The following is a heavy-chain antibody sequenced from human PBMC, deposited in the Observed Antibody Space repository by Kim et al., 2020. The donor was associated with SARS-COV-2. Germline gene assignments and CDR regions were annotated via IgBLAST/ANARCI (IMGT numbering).Heavy chain of an antibody. V-gene: IGHV3-23*01. Sequence: GGSLRLSCAGSGFTFPSYALAFVRQVPGKGLEWVSGISGTGATTYYAASVKGRFTISRDNSERKVYLQMNRLRGEDTAVYFCARFDFTSISYSFDSWGQGTRVTVSA. CDR2: ISGTGATT. CDR1: GFTFPSYA. D-gene: IGHD3-10*01. CDR3: ARFDFTSISYSFDS. J-gene: IGHJ4*02.